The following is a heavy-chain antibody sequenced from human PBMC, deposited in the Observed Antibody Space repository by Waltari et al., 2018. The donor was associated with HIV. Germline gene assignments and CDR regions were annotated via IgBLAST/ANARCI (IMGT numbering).Heavy chain of an antibody. D-gene: IGHD3-16*01. J-gene: IGHJ4*01. CDR1: ASTCGSHT. Sequence: EVQLVESGGGLVQPGGSLRLSCAASASTCGSHTIIWVRQAPGKGLEWLSYISSSSRTIYYADSVEGRFTVSRDNARNSAYLQMNSLKVEDTAVYYCAREFGTIDNFDYWGQGTLVSVSS. CDR3: AREFGTIDNFDY. CDR2: ISSSSRTI. V-gene: IGHV3-48*01.